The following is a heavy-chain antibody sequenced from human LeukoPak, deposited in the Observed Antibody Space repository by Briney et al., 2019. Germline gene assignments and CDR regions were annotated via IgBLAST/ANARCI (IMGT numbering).Heavy chain of an antibody. CDR1: GFTFSSYA. Sequence: PGGSLRLSCAASGFTFSSYAMSSVRQAPGKGLEWVSAICGSGCRTYYGESGKGRFTISSDDYKNTLYLQMNSLRAEDTTVYYCAKEAARRYYYGSGSYGYFDYWGQGTLVTVSS. J-gene: IGHJ4*02. CDR3: AKEAARRYYYGSGSYGYFDY. V-gene: IGHV3-23*01. D-gene: IGHD3-10*01. CDR2: ICGSGCRT.